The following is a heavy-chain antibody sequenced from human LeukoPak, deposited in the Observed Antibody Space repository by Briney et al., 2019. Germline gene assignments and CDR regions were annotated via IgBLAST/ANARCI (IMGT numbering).Heavy chain of an antibody. J-gene: IGHJ6*03. CDR3: ARGGLPPKGYYHYYYYMDV. CDR2: IIPIFGTA. D-gene: IGHD2-15*01. V-gene: IGHV1-69*13. Sequence: ASVKVSCKASGYTFTSYAISWVRQAPGQGLEWMGGIIPIFGTANYAQKFQGRVTFTADESTSTAYMELSSLRSEDTAVYYCARGGLPPKGYYHYYYYMDVWGKGTTVTISS. CDR1: GYTFTSYA.